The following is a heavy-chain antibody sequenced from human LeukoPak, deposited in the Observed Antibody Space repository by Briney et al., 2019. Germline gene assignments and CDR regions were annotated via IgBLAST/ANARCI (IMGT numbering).Heavy chain of an antibody. CDR1: GFTFSSYG. Sequence: GGSLRLSCAASGFTFSSYGMHWVRQAPGKGRGWVVVILYEGSNKYYANSVKGRFTISRDNSKNTLYLQMNSLRAEDTAVYYCAKELYSSSWSYYFDYWGQGTLVTVSS. D-gene: IGHD6-13*01. V-gene: IGHV3-33*05. J-gene: IGHJ4*02. CDR2: ILYEGSNK. CDR3: AKELYSSSWSYYFDY.